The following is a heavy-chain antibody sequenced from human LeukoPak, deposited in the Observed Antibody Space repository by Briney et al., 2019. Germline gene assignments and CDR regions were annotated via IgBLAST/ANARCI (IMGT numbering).Heavy chain of an antibody. Sequence: GGSLRLSCAASGFTFSSYWMSWVRQAPGKGLEWVANIKQDGSEKYYVDSVKGRFTISRGNAKNSLYLQMNSLRAEDTAVYYCARDTRIAAAAAYYFDYWGQGTLVTVSS. J-gene: IGHJ4*02. CDR2: IKQDGSEK. CDR3: ARDTRIAAAAAYYFDY. CDR1: GFTFSSYW. V-gene: IGHV3-7*01. D-gene: IGHD6-13*01.